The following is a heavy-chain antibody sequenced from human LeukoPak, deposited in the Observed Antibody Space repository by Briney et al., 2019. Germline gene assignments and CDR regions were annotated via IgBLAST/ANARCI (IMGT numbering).Heavy chain of an antibody. CDR3: ARDTKRLGVLDY. D-gene: IGHD3-10*01. Sequence: SETLSLTCTVSGGSISSGSYYWSWIRQPAGKGLEWIGRIYTSGSTNYNPSLKSRVTISVDTSKNQFSLKLSPVTAADTAVYYCARDTKRLGVLDYWGQGTLVTVSS. CDR1: GGSISSGSYY. J-gene: IGHJ4*02. V-gene: IGHV4-61*02. CDR2: IYTSGST.